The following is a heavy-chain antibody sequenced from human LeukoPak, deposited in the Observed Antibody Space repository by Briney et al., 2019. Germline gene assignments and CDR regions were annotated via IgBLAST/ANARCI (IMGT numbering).Heavy chain of an antibody. D-gene: IGHD5-18*01. CDR3: ARDAVSPYSIQLWTGGYYGMDV. Sequence: GGSLRLSCAASGFTFSSYSMNWVRQAPGKGLEWVSSISSSSSYIYYADSVKGRFTISRDNAKNSLYLQMNSLRAEDTAVYYCARDAVSPYSIQLWTGGYYGMDVWGQGTTVTVSS. J-gene: IGHJ6*02. CDR1: GFTFSSYS. V-gene: IGHV3-21*01. CDR2: ISSSSSYI.